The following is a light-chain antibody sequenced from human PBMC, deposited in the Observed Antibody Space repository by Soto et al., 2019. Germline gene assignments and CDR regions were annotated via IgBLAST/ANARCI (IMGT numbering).Light chain of an antibody. CDR2: GAS. J-gene: IGKJ2*01. Sequence: IVLTQSPDTLSLSPGERATLSCRASQSVSSSFLAWYQQRPGQAPRLLIYGASSRATGIPVRFSGSGSGTDFTLTISRLEPEDFVVYYCQQYGSAPETFGQGTNLEIK. V-gene: IGKV3-20*01. CDR3: QQYGSAPET. CDR1: QSVSSSF.